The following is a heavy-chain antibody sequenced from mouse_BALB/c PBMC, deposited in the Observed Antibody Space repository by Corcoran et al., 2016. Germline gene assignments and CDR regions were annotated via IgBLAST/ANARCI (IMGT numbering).Heavy chain of an antibody. V-gene: IGHV1S136*01. CDR3: AREGFHYAMDY. CDR2: INPYNDGT. Sequence: EVQLQQSGPALVKPGASVKMSCKASGYTFTSYVMHWVKQKPGQGLEWIGYINPYNDGTKYNEKFKGKATLTSDKSSSTAYMELSSLTSEDSAVYCCAREGFHYAMDYWGQGTSVTVSS. J-gene: IGHJ4*01. CDR1: GYTFTSYV.